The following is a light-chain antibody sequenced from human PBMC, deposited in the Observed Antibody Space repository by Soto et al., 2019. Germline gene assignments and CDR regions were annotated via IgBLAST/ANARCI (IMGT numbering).Light chain of an antibody. CDR3: QQLSSYPST. CDR2: AAS. CDR1: QGIGNY. V-gene: IGKV1-9*01. Sequence: IQLTQSPSSLSASVGDRVTITCRASQGIGNYLAWYQQKPGEAPKLLIYAASTLQSGVPSRFSGSGSGTDFTRTISSLQAEDFATYYCQQLSSYPSTFGGGTKVEIK. J-gene: IGKJ4*01.